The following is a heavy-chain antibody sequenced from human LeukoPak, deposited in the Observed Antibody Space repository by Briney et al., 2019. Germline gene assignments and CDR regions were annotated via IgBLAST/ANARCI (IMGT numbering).Heavy chain of an antibody. CDR3: ARGFSPNYDFWSGSLYYFDY. Sequence: GGSLRLSCAASGFTFSSYWMSWVRQAPGKGLEWVANIKQDGSEKYYVDSVKGRFTISRDNAKNSLYLQMNSLRAEDTAVYYCARGFSPNYDFWSGSLYYFDYWGQGTLVTVSS. V-gene: IGHV3-7*01. CDR2: IKQDGSEK. J-gene: IGHJ4*02. CDR1: GFTFSSYW. D-gene: IGHD3-3*01.